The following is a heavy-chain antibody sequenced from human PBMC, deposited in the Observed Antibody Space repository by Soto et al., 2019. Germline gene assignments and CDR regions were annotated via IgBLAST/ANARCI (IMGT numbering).Heavy chain of an antibody. CDR2: INPSGGST. D-gene: IGHD2-15*01. Sequence: GASVKVSCKASGYTFTSYYMHWVRQAPGQGLEWMGIINPSGGSTSYAQKFQGRVTMTRDTSTSTVYMELSSLRSEDTAVYYCARDKIVVVVAASRWYYGMDVWGQGTTVTVSS. CDR1: GYTFTSYY. V-gene: IGHV1-46*01. CDR3: ARDKIVVVVAASRWYYGMDV. J-gene: IGHJ6*02.